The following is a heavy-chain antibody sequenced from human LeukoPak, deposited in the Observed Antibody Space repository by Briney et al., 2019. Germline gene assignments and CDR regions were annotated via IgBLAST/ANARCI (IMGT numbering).Heavy chain of an antibody. Sequence: GGSLRLSCAASGFTFTNNFMSWVRQVPGKGLEWVANIKQDGSETTYADSVRGRFTIFRDNAKNSLYLQMNSLRAEDTAVYYCARDAFSYYYYYMDVWGKGTTVTVSS. J-gene: IGHJ6*03. V-gene: IGHV3-7*01. CDR1: GFTFTNNF. CDR3: ARDAFSYYYYYMDV. CDR2: IKQDGSET.